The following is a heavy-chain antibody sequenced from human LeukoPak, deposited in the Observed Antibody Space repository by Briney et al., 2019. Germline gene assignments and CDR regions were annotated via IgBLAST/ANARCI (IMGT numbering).Heavy chain of an antibody. CDR2: IIPIFGTA. J-gene: IGHJ3*02. D-gene: IGHD6-19*01. Sequence: SVKVSCKASGGTFSSYAISGVRQAPGQGLEWMGGIIPIFGTANYAQKFQGRVTITADKSTNTAYMELSSLRSEDTAVYYCARVVSGLEDAFDIWGQGTMVTVSS. V-gene: IGHV1-69*06. CDR1: GGTFSSYA. CDR3: ARVVSGLEDAFDI.